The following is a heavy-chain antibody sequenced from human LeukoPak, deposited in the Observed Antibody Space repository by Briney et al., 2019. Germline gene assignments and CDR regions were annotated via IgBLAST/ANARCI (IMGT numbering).Heavy chain of an antibody. CDR3: ARPPGNIVPTTVGSDY. Sequence: AGGSLRLSCAASGFTFTSYAMSWVRQAPGKGLEWVSAISGSGGSTYYADSVKGRFTISRDNAKNSLYLQMNSLRAEDTAGCYCARPPGNIVPTTVGSDYWGQGTLVTVSS. V-gene: IGHV3-23*01. CDR1: GFTFTSYA. D-gene: IGHD2-8*01. J-gene: IGHJ4*02. CDR2: ISGSGGST.